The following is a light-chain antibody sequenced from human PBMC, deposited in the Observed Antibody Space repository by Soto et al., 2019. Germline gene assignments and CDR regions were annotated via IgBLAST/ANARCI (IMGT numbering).Light chain of an antibody. CDR3: QQYGDSPFT. V-gene: IGKV3-20*01. CDR2: AAS. J-gene: IGKJ3*01. Sequence: EIVLTQSPGTLSLSPGEGATLSCRASQTVTVNSLAWYQQTPGQTPRLLIYAASTRATGIPDRFNGSGSGTDFVLTISRLEPEDFAMHYCQQYGDSPFTFGPGTKVDIK. CDR1: QTVTVNS.